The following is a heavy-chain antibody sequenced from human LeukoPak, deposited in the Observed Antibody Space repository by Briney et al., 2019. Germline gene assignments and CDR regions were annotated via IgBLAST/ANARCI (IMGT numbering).Heavy chain of an antibody. CDR2: IRYDGSNK. Sequence: TGGSLRLSCAASGFTFSSYGMHWVRQAPGKGLEWVAFIRYDGSNKYYADSVKGRFTISRDNSKNTLYLQMNSLRAEDTAVYYCARDGDYYGSDPPGYFDYWGQGTLVTVSS. CDR1: GFTFSSYG. D-gene: IGHD3-10*01. J-gene: IGHJ4*02. V-gene: IGHV3-30*02. CDR3: ARDGDYYGSDPPGYFDY.